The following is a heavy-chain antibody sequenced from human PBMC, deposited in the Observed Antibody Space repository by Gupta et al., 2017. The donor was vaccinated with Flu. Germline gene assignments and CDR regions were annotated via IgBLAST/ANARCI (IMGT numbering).Heavy chain of an antibody. J-gene: IGHJ4*02. CDR3: ARHVSSSWHFDY. Sequence: QVQLQESGPGLVKPSETLSLTCTVSGGSISSYYWSWIRQPPGKGLEWIGYIYYSGSTNDNPALKSRVTISVDTSKNQFSLKLSSVTAADTAVYYCARHVSSSWHFDYWGQGTLVTVSS. CDR1: GGSISSYY. V-gene: IGHV4-59*08. CDR2: IYYSGST. D-gene: IGHD6-13*01.